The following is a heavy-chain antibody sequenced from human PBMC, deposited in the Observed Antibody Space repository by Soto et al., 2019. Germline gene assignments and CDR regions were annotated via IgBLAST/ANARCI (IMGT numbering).Heavy chain of an antibody. V-gene: IGHV1-3*04. CDR3: ASGRGSMLDT. J-gene: IGHJ5*02. Sequence: GASVKVSCKASRYSFPTYAIHWVRQAPGQRLQWMGWINTVNGNTHYSQKFQGRVTITRDSSASTVYMELSSLKSEDTAFYYCASGRGSMLDTWGQGTLVTVSS. CDR1: RYSFPTYA. D-gene: IGHD3-16*01. CDR2: INTVNGNT.